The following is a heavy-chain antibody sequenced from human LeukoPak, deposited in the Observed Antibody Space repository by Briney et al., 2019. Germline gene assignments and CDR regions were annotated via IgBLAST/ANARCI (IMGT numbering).Heavy chain of an antibody. V-gene: IGHV3-30*03. J-gene: IGHJ4*02. CDR1: GFTFSSYG. Sequence: GGSLRLSCAASGFTFSSYGIHWVRQAPGKGLEWVAVISYDGGNKYYADSVKGRFTISRDNSKNTLYLQMNSLRAEDTAVYYCARAPGPYGKSSGYQDYWGQGTLVTVSS. CDR3: ARAPGPYGKSSGYQDY. CDR2: ISYDGGNK. D-gene: IGHD3-3*01.